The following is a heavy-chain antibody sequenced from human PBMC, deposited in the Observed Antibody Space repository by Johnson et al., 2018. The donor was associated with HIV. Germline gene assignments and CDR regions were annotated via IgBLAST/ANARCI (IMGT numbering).Heavy chain of an antibody. CDR2: ISGSGRTI. CDR3: ASSSPRDAFDI. CDR1: GFTFDDYG. Sequence: EVQLVESGGGVVRPGGSLRLSCAASGFTFDDYGMTWVRQAPGKGLEWVSGISGSGRTIYYADSVKGRFTISRDNSKNTLYLQMNSLRAEDTAVYYCASSSPRDAFDIWGQGTMVTVSS. V-gene: IGHV3-20*04. J-gene: IGHJ3*02.